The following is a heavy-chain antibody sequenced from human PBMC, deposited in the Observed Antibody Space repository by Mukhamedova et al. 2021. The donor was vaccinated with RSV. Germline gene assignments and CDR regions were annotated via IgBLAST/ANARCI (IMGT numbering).Heavy chain of an antibody. CDR3: ARGLVVGGRYFDY. CDR2: IWFDGSNK. V-gene: IGHV3-33*01. J-gene: IGHJ4*02. Sequence: GKGLEWVAVIWFDGSNKYYAVSVEGRFTISRDNSKNTLYLQMNSLRGEDTAVYYCARGLVVGGRYFDYWGQGNLVTVSS.